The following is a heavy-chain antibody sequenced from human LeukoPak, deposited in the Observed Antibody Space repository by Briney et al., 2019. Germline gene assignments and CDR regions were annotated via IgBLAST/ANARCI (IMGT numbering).Heavy chain of an antibody. Sequence: PGGSLRLSCAASGFTFSSYWMHWVRQAPGKGLVWVSRINSDGSSTYYADSVKGRFTISRDNAKNTLYLQMNSLRAEDTAVYYCAREGATVVNFDYWGQGTLVTVSS. CDR3: AREGATVVNFDY. CDR1: GFTFSSYW. CDR2: INSDGSST. V-gene: IGHV3-74*01. J-gene: IGHJ4*02. D-gene: IGHD4-23*01.